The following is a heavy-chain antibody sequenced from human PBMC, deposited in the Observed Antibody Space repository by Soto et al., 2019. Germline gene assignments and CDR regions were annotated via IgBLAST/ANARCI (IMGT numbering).Heavy chain of an antibody. J-gene: IGHJ5*01. CDR2: IYYSGST. V-gene: IGHV4-59*01. CDR1: GGSFSSYY. D-gene: IGHD6-13*01. Sequence: PSETLSLTCTVSGGSFSSYYWSWIRQPPGKGLERIGYIYYSGSTNYNPSPKSRVTMSVDTSKNQFSLKLSSVTAADTAVYYCARALGYSRSRYPMNCFDPWGQGTLVTVSS. CDR3: ARALGYSRSRYPMNCFDP.